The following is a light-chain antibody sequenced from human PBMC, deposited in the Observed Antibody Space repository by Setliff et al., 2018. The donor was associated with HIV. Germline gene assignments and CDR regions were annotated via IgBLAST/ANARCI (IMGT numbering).Light chain of an antibody. Sequence: QSVLAQPASVSGSPGQSIAISCTGTDSDVGGYDYVSWYQQVPGKAPKVMIYEVSKRPSGVSHRFSGSKSGNTASLTISGRQAEDEADYYCASYGIRPYVFGTGTKVTVL. CDR1: DSDVGGYDY. J-gene: IGLJ1*01. V-gene: IGLV2-14*01. CDR2: EVS. CDR3: ASYGIRPYV.